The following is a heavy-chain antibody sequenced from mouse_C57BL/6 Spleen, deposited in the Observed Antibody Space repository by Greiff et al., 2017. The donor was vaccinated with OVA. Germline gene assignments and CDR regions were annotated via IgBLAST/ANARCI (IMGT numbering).Heavy chain of an antibody. Sequence: VQLQQSGPELVKPGASVKISCKASGYSFTGYYMNLVKQSPEKSLEWIGEINPSTGGTTYNQKFKAKATLTVDKSSSTAYMQLKSLTSEDSAVYYCAIVGDFITGTWRGFDYWGQGTTLTVSS. CDR1: GYSFTGYY. CDR3: AIVGDFITGTWRGFDY. D-gene: IGHD4-1*01. CDR2: INPSTGGT. J-gene: IGHJ2*01. V-gene: IGHV1-42*01.